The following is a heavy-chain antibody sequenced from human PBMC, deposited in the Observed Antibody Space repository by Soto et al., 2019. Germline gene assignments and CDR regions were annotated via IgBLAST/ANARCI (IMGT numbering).Heavy chain of an antibody. Sequence: ASVKVSCKASGYTFTNYDIHWVRQAPGQRLEWMGWINVGTGNAKYSQKFQGRVSITRDTSARAAYMELSSLRSEDTAVYYCVRLYRSGSRLDPWGPGTLVTVSS. CDR3: VRLYRSGSRLDP. D-gene: IGHD6-19*01. CDR2: INVGTGNA. V-gene: IGHV1-3*01. J-gene: IGHJ5*02. CDR1: GYTFTNYD.